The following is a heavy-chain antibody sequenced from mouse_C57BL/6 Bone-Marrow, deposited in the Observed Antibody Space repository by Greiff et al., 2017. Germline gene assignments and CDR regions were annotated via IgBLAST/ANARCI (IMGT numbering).Heavy chain of an antibody. V-gene: IGHV1-9*01. J-gene: IGHJ2*01. Sequence: QVQLKESGAELMKPGASVKISCKATGYTFSSYWIEWVKQRPGHGLEWIGEILPGSGSTNYNEKFKGKATFTADTSSNTAYMQLSSLTSEDSAVYYCARLTGTYYFDYWGQGTTLTVSS. D-gene: IGHD4-1*01. CDR2: ILPGSGST. CDR3: ARLTGTYYFDY. CDR1: GYTFSSYW.